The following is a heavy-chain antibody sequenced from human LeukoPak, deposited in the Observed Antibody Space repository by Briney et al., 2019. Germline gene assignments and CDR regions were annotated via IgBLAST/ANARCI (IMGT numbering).Heavy chain of an antibody. J-gene: IGHJ4*02. Sequence: GESLKIACNGSGYNFTNYWIGWVRQMPGKGLECMGIIYPGDSDVRYSPSFQDQVTIASHKSINTAYLQRISLKASDTAIYYCARGGYHFEYWGQGTLVTVS. V-gene: IGHV5-51*01. CDR1: GYNFTNYW. CDR3: ARGGYHFEY. D-gene: IGHD2-15*01. CDR2: IYPGDSDV.